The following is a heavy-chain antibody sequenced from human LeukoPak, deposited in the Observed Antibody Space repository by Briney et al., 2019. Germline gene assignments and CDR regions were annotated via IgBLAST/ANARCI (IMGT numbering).Heavy chain of an antibody. CDR2: IYYSGST. CDR3: ARHVEQLVDAFDI. J-gene: IGHJ3*02. Sequence: SETLSLTCTVSGGSISSSSYYWGWIRQPPGKGLEWIGSIYYSGSTYYNPSLKSRVTISVDTSKNQFSLKLSSVTAADTAVYYCARHVEQLVDAFDIWGQGTMVTVSS. V-gene: IGHV4-39*01. CDR1: GGSISSSSYY. D-gene: IGHD6-13*01.